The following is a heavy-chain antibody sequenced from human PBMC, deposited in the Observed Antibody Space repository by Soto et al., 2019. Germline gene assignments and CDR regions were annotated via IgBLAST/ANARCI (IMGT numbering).Heavy chain of an antibody. Sequence: GGSLRLSCAASGFTSSSYSMNWVRQAPGKGLEWVSYISSSSSTIYYADSVKGRFTISRDNAKNSLYLQMNSLRDEDTAVYYCARETLLRFLEWLPNFDYWGQGTLVTVSS. CDR3: ARETLLRFLEWLPNFDY. V-gene: IGHV3-48*02. D-gene: IGHD3-3*01. CDR2: ISSSSSTI. CDR1: GFTSSSYS. J-gene: IGHJ4*02.